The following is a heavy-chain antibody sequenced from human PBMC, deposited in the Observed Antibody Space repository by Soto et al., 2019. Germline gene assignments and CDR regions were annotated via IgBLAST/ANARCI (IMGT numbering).Heavy chain of an antibody. J-gene: IGHJ4*01. CDR2: IKSKTDGGTT. CDR1: GFTFSNTW. Sequence: PGGSLRLSCAASGFTFSNTWMSWVRQAPGKGLEWVGRIKSKTDGGTTDYAAPVKGRFTISRDESKNTLYLQINSLKTSDKSVCYCAKDIQVMWFREPSLGYWGHVPLVTVCS. D-gene: IGHD3-10*01. V-gene: IGHV3-15*01. CDR3: AKDIQVMWFREPSLGY.